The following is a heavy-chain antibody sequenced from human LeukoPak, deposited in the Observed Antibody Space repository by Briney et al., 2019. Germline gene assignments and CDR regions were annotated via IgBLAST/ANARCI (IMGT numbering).Heavy chain of an antibody. V-gene: IGHV3-30*02. D-gene: IGHD6-6*01. CDR1: IFTFSSYG. CDR2: IRYDGGNK. Sequence: PGGSLRLSCAASIFTFSSYGMHWVRQAPGKGLEWVAFIRYDGGNKYYADSVKGRFTIPRDDSKNTLYLQMNSLRAEDTAVYYCAKDRPSDYWGQGTLVTVSS. J-gene: IGHJ4*02. CDR3: AKDRPSDY.